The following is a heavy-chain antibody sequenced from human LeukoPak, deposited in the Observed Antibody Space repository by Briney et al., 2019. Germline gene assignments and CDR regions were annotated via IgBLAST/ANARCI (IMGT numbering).Heavy chain of an antibody. CDR3: AKPFYCSGGSCYKTSGSSAFDI. D-gene: IGHD2-15*01. CDR1: GFTFDDYA. Sequence: PGGSLRLSCAASGFTFDDYAMHWVRQAPGKGLEWVSGISWNSGSIGYADSVKGRFTISRDNSKNTLYLQMNSLRAEDTAVYYCAKPFYCSGGSCYKTSGSSAFDIWGQGTMVTVSS. V-gene: IGHV3-9*01. CDR2: ISWNSGSI. J-gene: IGHJ3*02.